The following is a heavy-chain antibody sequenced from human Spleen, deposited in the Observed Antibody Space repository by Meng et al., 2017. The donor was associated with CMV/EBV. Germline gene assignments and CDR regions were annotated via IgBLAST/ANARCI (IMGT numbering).Heavy chain of an antibody. CDR3: AKDHDFWSVGGTFDP. CDR1: GFTFDDYG. D-gene: IGHD3-3*01. Sequence: GESLKISCAASGFTFDDYGMSWVRQAPGKGLEWVSAISGSGGSTYYADSVKGRFTISRDNSKNTLYLQMNSLRAEDTAVYYCAKDHDFWSVGGTFDPWGQGTLVTVSS. CDR2: ISGSGGST. V-gene: IGHV3-23*01. J-gene: IGHJ5*02.